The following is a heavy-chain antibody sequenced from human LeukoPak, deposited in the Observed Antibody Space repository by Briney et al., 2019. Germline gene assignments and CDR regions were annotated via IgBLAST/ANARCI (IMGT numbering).Heavy chain of an antibody. D-gene: IGHD6-13*01. J-gene: IGHJ6*02. CDR3: ARDRYSSSWTSYYGMDV. V-gene: IGHV4-30-4*08. CDR2: IYYSGST. Sequence: SETLSLTCAVYGGSFSGYYWSWIRQPPGKGLEWIGYIYYSGSTYYNPSLKSRVTISVDTSKNQFSLKLSSVTAADTAVYYCARDRYSSSWTSYYGMDVWGQGTTVTVSS. CDR1: GGSFSGYY.